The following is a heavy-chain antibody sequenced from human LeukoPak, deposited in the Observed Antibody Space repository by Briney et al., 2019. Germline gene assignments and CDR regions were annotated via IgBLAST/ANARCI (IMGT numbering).Heavy chain of an antibody. CDR3: ARDPSLLSGYFDL. J-gene: IGHJ2*01. Sequence: PSETLSLTCTVSGGSISSYYWTWIRQPPGKGLEWIGYIFYSGSTKYNPPLKSRVTTSVDTSKNQSSLKLSSVTAADTAVYYCARDPSLLSGYFDLWGRGTLVTVSS. CDR2: IFYSGST. V-gene: IGHV4-59*01. D-gene: IGHD3-10*01. CDR1: GGSISSYY.